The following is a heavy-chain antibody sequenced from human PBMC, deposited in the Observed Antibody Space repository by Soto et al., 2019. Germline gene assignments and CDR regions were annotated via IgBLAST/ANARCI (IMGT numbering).Heavy chain of an antibody. CDR2: INSDGSST. CDR3: ARDIIDGDYVGYYYYGMDV. V-gene: IGHV3-74*01. CDR1: GFTFSSYW. D-gene: IGHD4-17*01. J-gene: IGHJ6*02. Sequence: LRLSCAASGFTFSSYWMHWVRQAPGKGLVWVSRINSDGSSTSYADSVKGRFTISRDNAKNTLYLQMNSLRAEDTAVYYCARDIIDGDYVGYYYYGMDVWGQGTTVTVSS.